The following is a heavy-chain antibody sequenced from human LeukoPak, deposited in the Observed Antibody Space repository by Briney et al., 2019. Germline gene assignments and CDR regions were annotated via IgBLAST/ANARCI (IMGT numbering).Heavy chain of an antibody. CDR2: ISAYNGNT. Sequence: ASVKVSCKASGYTFTGYYMHWVRQAPGQGLEWMGWISAYNGNTNYAQKLQGRVTMTTDTSTSTAYMELRSLRSDDTAVYYCARDHARYYDSSGYGPEVYWGQGTLVTVSS. CDR3: ARDHARYYDSSGYGPEVY. V-gene: IGHV1-18*04. J-gene: IGHJ4*02. D-gene: IGHD3-22*01. CDR1: GYTFTGYY.